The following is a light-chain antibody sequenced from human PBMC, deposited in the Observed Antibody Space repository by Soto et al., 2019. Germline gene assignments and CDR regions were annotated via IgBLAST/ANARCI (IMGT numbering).Light chain of an antibody. V-gene: IGKV1-5*01. CDR3: QQYTNTNNPWM. J-gene: IGKJ1*01. Sequence: IQMTQSPSTLSASVGDRVTITCRASQTISTWMAWYQQKPGKAPKLLVYDASTLQSGVASRFSGSGSGTEFTLIISGLQPDDSATYYCQQYTNTNNPWMLGQRTNVDI. CDR2: DAS. CDR1: QTISTW.